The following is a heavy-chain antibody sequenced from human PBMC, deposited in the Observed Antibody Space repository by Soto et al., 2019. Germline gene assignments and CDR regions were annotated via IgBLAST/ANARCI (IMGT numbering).Heavy chain of an antibody. Sequence: QVQLVQSGAEVKKPGSSVKVSCKASGGTFSSYAISWVRQAPGQGLEWMGGIIPIFGTANYAQKFQGRVXIXAXISTSTAYMELSSLRSEDTAVYYCARVDARQLWFAYWGQGTLVTVSS. V-gene: IGHV1-69*14. CDR3: ARVDARQLWFAY. J-gene: IGHJ4*02. D-gene: IGHD5-18*01. CDR1: GGTFSSYA. CDR2: IIPIFGTA.